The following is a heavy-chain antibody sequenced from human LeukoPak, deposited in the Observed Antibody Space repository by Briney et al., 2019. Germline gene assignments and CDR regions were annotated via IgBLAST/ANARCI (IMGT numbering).Heavy chain of an antibody. J-gene: IGHJ4*02. Sequence: PSETLSLTCTVSGVSVRSYYWSWIRQPPGKGLEWIGYVYYTGSTEYNPSLRSRVTISLEMSKQQFSLNLTSVTAADTAVYYCASNTGTVFDYWGQGALVTVSS. CDR3: ASNTGTVFDY. D-gene: IGHD7-27*01. V-gene: IGHV4-59*02. CDR1: GVSVRSYY. CDR2: VYYTGST.